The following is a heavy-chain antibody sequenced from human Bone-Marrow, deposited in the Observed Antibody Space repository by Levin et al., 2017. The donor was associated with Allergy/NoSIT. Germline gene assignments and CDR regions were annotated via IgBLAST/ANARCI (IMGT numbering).Heavy chain of an antibody. V-gene: IGHV7-4-1*02. D-gene: IGHD6-19*01. CDR3: ARDLWELENGSGSSGWYRVPGGF. CDR2: INTNTGKP. CDR1: GYSFTNYG. J-gene: IGHJ4*02. Sequence: ASVKVSCKASGYSFTNYGLNWVRQAPGQGLEWMGWINTNTGKPTFAQGFPGRFVFSLDTSVRTAYLQISSLTDEDTAIYYCARDLWELENGSGSSGWYRVPGGFWGQGTLVTVSS.